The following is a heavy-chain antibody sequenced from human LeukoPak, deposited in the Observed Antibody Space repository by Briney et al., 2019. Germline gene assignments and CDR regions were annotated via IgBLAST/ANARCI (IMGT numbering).Heavy chain of an antibody. CDR1: GGSISSYY. V-gene: IGHV4-59*01. CDR2: IYYSGST. CDR3: AREGYDFWSGYSIDY. J-gene: IGHJ4*02. D-gene: IGHD3-3*01. Sequence: PSETLSLTCTVSGGSISSYYWSWLRQPPGKGLEWIGYIYYSGSTNYNPSLKSRVTISVDTSKNQFSLKLSSVTAADTAVYYCAREGYDFWSGYSIDYWGQGTLVTVSS.